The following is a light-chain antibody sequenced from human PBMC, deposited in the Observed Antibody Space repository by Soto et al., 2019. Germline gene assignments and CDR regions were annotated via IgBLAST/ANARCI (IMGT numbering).Light chain of an antibody. CDR1: QGISSY. CDR3: QHYNSYSEA. Sequence: DIQMTQSPSTLSASVGDRVTISCRMSQGISSYLAWYQQKPGKAPKLLIYKASTLKSGVPSRFSGSGSGTEFTLTISSLQPDDFATYYCQHYNSYSEAFGQGTKVDIK. V-gene: IGKV1-5*03. J-gene: IGKJ1*01. CDR2: KAS.